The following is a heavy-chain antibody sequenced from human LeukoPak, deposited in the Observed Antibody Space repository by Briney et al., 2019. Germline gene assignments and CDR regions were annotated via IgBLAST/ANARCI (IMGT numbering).Heavy chain of an antibody. J-gene: IGHJ4*02. Sequence: ASVKVSCKASGGTFSSYAISWVRQAPGQGLEWMGRIIPIFGTANYAQKFQGRVTITTDESTSTAYMELSNLRSEDTAVYYCARDLTPAYGLVYYFDYWGQGTLVTVSS. CDR1: GGTFSSYA. D-gene: IGHD3-10*01. CDR2: IIPIFGTA. CDR3: ARDLTPAYGLVYYFDY. V-gene: IGHV1-69*05.